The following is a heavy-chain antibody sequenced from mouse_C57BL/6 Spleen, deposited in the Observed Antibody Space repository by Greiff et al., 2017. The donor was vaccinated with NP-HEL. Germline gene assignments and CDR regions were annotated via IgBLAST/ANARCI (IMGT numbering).Heavy chain of an antibody. CDR3: ARSGYYYGSPLYFDY. V-gene: IGHV1-69*01. J-gene: IGHJ2*01. CDR1: GYTFTSYW. CDR2: IDPSDSYT. D-gene: IGHD1-1*01. Sequence: QVQLQQPGAELVMPGASVKLSCKASGYTFTSYWMHWVKQRPGQGLEWIGEIDPSDSYTNYNQKFKGKSTLTVDKSSSTAYMQLSSLTSEDSAVYYCARSGYYYGSPLYFDYWGQGTTLTVSS.